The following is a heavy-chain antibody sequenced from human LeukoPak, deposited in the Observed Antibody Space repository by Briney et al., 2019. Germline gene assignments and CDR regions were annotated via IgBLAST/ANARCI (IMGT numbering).Heavy chain of an antibody. D-gene: IGHD3-9*01. CDR3: AKAQQNYDILTGPDY. J-gene: IGHJ4*02. Sequence: PGGSLRLSRAASGFTFSSYGMSWVRQAPGKGLEWVSAISGSGGSTYYADSVKGRFTISRDNSKNTLYLQMNSLRAEDTAVYYCAKAQQNYDILTGPDYWGQGTLVTVSS. CDR1: GFTFSSYG. CDR2: ISGSGGST. V-gene: IGHV3-23*01.